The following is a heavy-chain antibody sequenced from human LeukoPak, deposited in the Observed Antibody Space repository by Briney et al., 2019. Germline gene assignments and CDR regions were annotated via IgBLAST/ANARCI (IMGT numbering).Heavy chain of an antibody. CDR3: AKDHYYDFWSGQQVSMDV. Sequence: PGGSLRLSCAASGFTFSSYGMHWVRQAPGKGLEWVAVISYDGSNKYYADSVKGRFTISRDNSKNTLYLQMNSLRAEDTAVYYCAKDHYYDFWSGQQVSMDVWGQGTTVTVSS. J-gene: IGHJ6*02. CDR2: ISYDGSNK. V-gene: IGHV3-30*18. CDR1: GFTFSSYG. D-gene: IGHD3-3*01.